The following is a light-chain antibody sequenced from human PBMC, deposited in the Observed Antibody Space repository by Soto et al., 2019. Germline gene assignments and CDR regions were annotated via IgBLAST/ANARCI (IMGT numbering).Light chain of an antibody. CDR3: QPPSNWPLT. V-gene: IGKV3-11*01. Sequence: TPAFYPGERSXLSCKESHSVSRDLAWYQKKAGHAPRLRIYGASNSATGIPSRFSGSGSGTDFPLVIIRLETEDFAVYSCQPPSNWPLTF. CDR2: GAS. J-gene: IGKJ4*02. CDR1: HSVSRD.